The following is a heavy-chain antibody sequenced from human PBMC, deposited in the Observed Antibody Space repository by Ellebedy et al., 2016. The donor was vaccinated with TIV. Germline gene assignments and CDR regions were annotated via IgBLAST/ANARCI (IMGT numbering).Heavy chain of an antibody. CDR3: ARDLRSSSWWGLYNWFDP. D-gene: IGHD6-13*01. J-gene: IGHJ5*02. CDR1: GGSISSSNW. CDR2: IYHSGST. Sequence: MPGGSLRLSCAVSGGSISSSNWWSWVRQPPGKGLEWIGEIYHSGSTNYNPSLKSRVTISVDKSKNQFSLKLSSVTAADTAVYYCARDLRSSSWWGLYNWFDPWGQGTLVTVSS. V-gene: IGHV4-4*02.